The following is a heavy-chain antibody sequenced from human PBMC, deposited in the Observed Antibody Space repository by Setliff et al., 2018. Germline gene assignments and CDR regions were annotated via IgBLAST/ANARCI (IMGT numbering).Heavy chain of an antibody. D-gene: IGHD3-10*01. CDR2: IYYSGST. J-gene: IGHJ5*02. Sequence: SSETLSLTCTVFGGSMSSSGYYWAWIRQSPGKGLEWIGSIYYSGSTYYNPSLKRRATISLDTSKNQFSLKLNSVTAADTAVYYCARDPVKQLVNWFDPWVPETLLVTVSS. CDR3: ARDPVKQLVNWFDP. V-gene: IGHV4-39*07. CDR1: GGSMSSSGYY.